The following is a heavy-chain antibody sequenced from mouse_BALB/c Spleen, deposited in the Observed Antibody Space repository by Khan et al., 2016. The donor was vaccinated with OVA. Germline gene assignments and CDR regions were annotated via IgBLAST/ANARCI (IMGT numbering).Heavy chain of an antibody. CDR2: IDPFSGGT. D-gene: IGHD2-13*01. J-gene: IGHJ3*01. CDR1: GYSFTSYY. Sequence: EVQLQQSGPELMKPGASVKISCKASGYSFTSYYIHWVMQSHGKSLEWIGYIDPFSGGTTYTQKLKSKATLTLDTSSSTAYLHLSNRTSEDSAVYYCTRHGDFAWFTYWGQGTLVTVSA. CDR3: TRHGDFAWFTY. V-gene: IGHV1S135*01.